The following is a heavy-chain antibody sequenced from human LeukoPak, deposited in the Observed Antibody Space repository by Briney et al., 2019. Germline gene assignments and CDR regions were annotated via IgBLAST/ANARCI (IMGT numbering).Heavy chain of an antibody. Sequence: GRSLRLSCAASGFTFSSYGMHWVRQAPGKGLEWVAVIWYDGSNKYYADSVKGRFTISRDNSKNTLYLQMNSLRAEDTAVYYCAKEEYSSSWYYFDYWGQGTLVTVSS. J-gene: IGHJ4*02. V-gene: IGHV3-33*06. CDR1: GFTFSSYG. CDR2: IWYDGSNK. CDR3: AKEEYSSSWYYFDY. D-gene: IGHD6-13*01.